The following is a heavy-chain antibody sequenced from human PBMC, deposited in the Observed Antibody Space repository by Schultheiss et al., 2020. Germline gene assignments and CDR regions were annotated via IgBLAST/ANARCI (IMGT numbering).Heavy chain of an antibody. D-gene: IGHD3-9*01. V-gene: IGHV4-34*01. CDR1: GGSFSGYY. CDR2: INHSGST. Sequence: SETLSLTCAVYGGSFSGYYWSWIRQPPGKGLEWIGEINHSGSTNYNPSLKSRVTISVDTSKNQFSLKLSSVTAADTAVYYCARARIVHDILTRRNYGMDVWGQGTTVTVS. J-gene: IGHJ6*02. CDR3: ARARIVHDILTRRNYGMDV.